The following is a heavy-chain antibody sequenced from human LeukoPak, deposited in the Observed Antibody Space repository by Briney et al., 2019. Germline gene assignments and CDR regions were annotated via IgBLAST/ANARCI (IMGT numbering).Heavy chain of an antibody. CDR3: AKDSPYAYYGSGSYWDY. Sequence: GGSLRLSCAASGFTFSSYGMSWVRQAPGKGLEWVSAISGSGGSTYYADSVKGRFTISRDNSKNTLYLQMNSLRAEDTAVYYCAKDSPYAYYGSGSYWDYWGQGTLVTVSS. CDR1: GFTFSSYG. V-gene: IGHV3-23*01. J-gene: IGHJ4*02. D-gene: IGHD3-10*01. CDR2: ISGSGGST.